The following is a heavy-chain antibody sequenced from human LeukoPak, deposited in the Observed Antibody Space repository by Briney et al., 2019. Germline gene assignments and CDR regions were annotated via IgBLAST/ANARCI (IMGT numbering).Heavy chain of an antibody. CDR1: GYTFTGYD. V-gene: IGHV1-8*03. CDR2: VNPNSGNT. D-gene: IGHD3-3*01. J-gene: IGHJ4*02. Sequence: GASVKVSCKASGYTFTGYDINRVRLTTGQGLELMGWVNPNSGNTGYTQKFQGRVTITRSTSIATAYMELSSLRSDDTAVYFCARGASRSFDLWGQGTLVTVSS. CDR3: ARGASRSFDL.